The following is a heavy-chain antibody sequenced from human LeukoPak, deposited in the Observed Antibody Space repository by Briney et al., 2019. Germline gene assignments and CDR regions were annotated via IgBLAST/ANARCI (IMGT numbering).Heavy chain of an antibody. J-gene: IGHJ4*02. Sequence: SETLSLTCDVYGSSFTGYYWSWIRQSPGKGLEWIGEMNQRGSMNYNPSLKSRVTISVDRSKNQFSLKLNSVTAADTAVYYCARDVGARLPGYWGQGILVTVSS. CDR3: ARDVGARLPGY. V-gene: IGHV4-34*01. D-gene: IGHD6-6*01. CDR2: MNQRGSM. CDR1: GSSFTGYY.